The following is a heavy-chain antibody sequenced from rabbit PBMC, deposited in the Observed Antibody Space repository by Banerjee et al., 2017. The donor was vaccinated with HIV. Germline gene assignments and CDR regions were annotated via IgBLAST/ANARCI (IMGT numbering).Heavy chain of an antibody. CDR1: GFTLSSYW. D-gene: IGHD4-1*01. CDR2: IYTGSGST. V-gene: IGHV1S40*01. J-gene: IGHJ4*01. Sequence: QSLEESGGDLVKPGASLTLTCTASGFTLSSYWMCWVRQAPGKGLEWIACIYTGSGSTHYASWAKGRFTISKTSSTTVTLQMISLTAADTATYFCARSTGGTNYRMTLWGPGTLVTVS. CDR3: ARSTGGTNYRMTL.